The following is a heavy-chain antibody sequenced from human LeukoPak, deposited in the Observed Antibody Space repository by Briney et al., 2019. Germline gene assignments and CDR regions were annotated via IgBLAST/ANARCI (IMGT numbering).Heavy chain of an antibody. V-gene: IGHV1-69*04. D-gene: IGHD5-18*01. CDR1: GGTFSSYA. CDR2: IIPILGIA. CDR3: AKDTAMDHYYYYGMDV. J-gene: IGHJ6*02. Sequence: ASVKVSCKASGGTFSSYAISWVRQAPGQGLEWMGRIIPILGIANYAQKFQGRVTITADKSTSAAYMELSSLRSEDTAVYYCAKDTAMDHYYYYGMDVWGQGTTVTVSS.